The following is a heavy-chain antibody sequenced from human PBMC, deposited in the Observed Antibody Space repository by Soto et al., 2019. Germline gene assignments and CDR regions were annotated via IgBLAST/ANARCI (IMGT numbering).Heavy chain of an antibody. CDR3: ARQALVWHNQNNYYSGMDV. V-gene: IGHV5-51*01. CDR1: GYSFTSYW. J-gene: IGHJ6*02. CDR2: IHPGDSDT. D-gene: IGHD6-13*01. Sequence: PGESLKISCKGSGYSFTSYWIGWVRQMPWKGLEWMGIIHPGDSDTRYSPSFQGQVTISADKSISTAYLQWSSLKASDTAMYYCARQALVWHNQNNYYSGMDVWGQGNTVTVSS.